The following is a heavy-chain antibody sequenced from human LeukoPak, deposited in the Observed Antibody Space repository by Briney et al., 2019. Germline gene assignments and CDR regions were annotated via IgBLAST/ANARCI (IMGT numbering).Heavy chain of an antibody. J-gene: IGHJ4*02. V-gene: IGHV3-23*01. CDR3: AREPTTVSPPG. CDR1: GFTFSTYV. D-gene: IGHD4-11*01. Sequence: GGSLRLSCAASGFTFSTYVIHWVRQAPGKGLEWVSAISGSGGSTYYADSVKGRFTISRDNSKNTLYLQMNSLRAEDTAVYYCAREPTTVSPPGWGQGTLVTVSS. CDR2: ISGSGGST.